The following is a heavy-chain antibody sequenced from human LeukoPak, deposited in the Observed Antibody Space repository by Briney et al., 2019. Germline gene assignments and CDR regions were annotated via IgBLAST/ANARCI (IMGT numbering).Heavy chain of an antibody. CDR2: IIPIFGTA. D-gene: IGHD3-22*01. J-gene: IGHJ4*02. CDR3: AGSLKFITMIPHY. CDR1: GYTFTSYD. Sequence: ASVKVSCKASGYTFTSYDINWVRQATGQGLEWMGGIIPIFGTANYAQKFQGRVTITADESTSTAYMELSSLRSEDTAVFYCAGSLKFITMIPHYWGQGTLVTVSS. V-gene: IGHV1-69*13.